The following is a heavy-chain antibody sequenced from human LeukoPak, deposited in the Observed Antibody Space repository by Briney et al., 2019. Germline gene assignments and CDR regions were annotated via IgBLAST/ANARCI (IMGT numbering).Heavy chain of an antibody. CDR2: IYPGDSDT. CDR1: GSIFTSYW. D-gene: IGHD5-18*01. CDR3: ARLGNVDTAMVNWFDP. J-gene: IGHJ5*02. V-gene: IGHV5-51*01. Sequence: GASLQISCQGSGSIFTSYWIGWVRPLPGKGLEWMGIIYPGDSDTRYSPSFQGQVTISADKSISTAYLQWSSLKASDTAMYYCARLGNVDTAMVNWFDPWGQGTLVTVSS.